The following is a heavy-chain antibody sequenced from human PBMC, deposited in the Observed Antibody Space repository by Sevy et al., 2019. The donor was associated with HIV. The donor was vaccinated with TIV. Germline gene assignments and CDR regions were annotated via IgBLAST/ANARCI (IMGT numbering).Heavy chain of an antibody. CDR1: GFTFNSHA. J-gene: IGHJ4*02. V-gene: IGHV3-23*01. D-gene: IGHD3-10*02. CDR2: ISGSGDSK. Sequence: GGSLRLSCEASGFTFNSHAMTWVRQAPGKGLEWVSAISGSGDSKYYAGSVKGRVTISRDNSKNILYLQMTSLGADDTADYYCAKSSLPYVDYHFDFWGQGTVVTVSS. CDR3: AKSSLPYVDYHFDF.